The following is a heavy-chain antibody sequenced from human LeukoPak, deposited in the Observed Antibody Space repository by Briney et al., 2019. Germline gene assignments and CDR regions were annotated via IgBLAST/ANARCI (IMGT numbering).Heavy chain of an antibody. CDR3: ARDRHKTYYYDSSGYYFVSADAFDI. CDR2: IYHSGST. D-gene: IGHD3-22*01. J-gene: IGHJ3*02. CDR1: GGSISSSNW. Sequence: SGTLSLTCAVSGGSISSSNWWSWVRQPPGKGLEWIGEIYHSGSTNYNPSRKSRVTIKVEKSKNHFSLKLSSVTAADTAVYSCARDRHKTYYYDSSGYYFVSADAFDIWGQGTMVTVSS. V-gene: IGHV4-4*02.